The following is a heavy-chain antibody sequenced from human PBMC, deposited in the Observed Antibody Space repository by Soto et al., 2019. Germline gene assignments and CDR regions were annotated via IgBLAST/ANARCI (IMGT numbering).Heavy chain of an antibody. Sequence: HPGGSLRLSCAASGFTFSSYGMHWVRQAPGKGLEWVAVISYDGSNKYYADSVKGRFTISRDNSKNTLYLQMNSLRAEDTAVYYCAKPGLQWELLVHFDYWGQGTLVTVSS. CDR3: AKPGLQWELLVHFDY. J-gene: IGHJ4*02. V-gene: IGHV3-30*18. CDR2: ISYDGSNK. D-gene: IGHD1-26*01. CDR1: GFTFSSYG.